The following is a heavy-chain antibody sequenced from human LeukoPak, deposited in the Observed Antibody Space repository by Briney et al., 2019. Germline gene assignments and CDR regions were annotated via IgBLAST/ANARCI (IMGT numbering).Heavy chain of an antibody. CDR2: IKQDGREK. J-gene: IGHJ3*02. CDR3: ARGTWDGDRAFDI. CDR1: GFTLSRYW. Sequence: GGPLRLSCAASGFTLSRYWMSWVRQAPAKGLEWVANIKQDGREKYFVDSVKGRVTISRDNAKNSLYLQMNRLRDDDTAVDFCARGTWDGDRAFDIWGQGAMVTVSS. V-gene: IGHV3-7*02. D-gene: IGHD5-24*01.